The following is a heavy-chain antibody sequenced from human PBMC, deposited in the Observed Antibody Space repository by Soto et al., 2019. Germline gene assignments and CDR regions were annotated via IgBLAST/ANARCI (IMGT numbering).Heavy chain of an antibody. V-gene: IGHV1-69*13. CDR3: LCKGDYGRPGYFDY. CDR2: IIPIFGTA. Sequence: GASVKVSCKASGGTFSSYAISWVRQAPGQGLEWMGGIIPIFGTANYAQKFQGRVTITADESTSTAYMELSSLRSEDTAVYYCLCKGDYGRPGYFDYWGQGTLVTVSS. CDR1: GGTFSSYA. D-gene: IGHD4-17*01. J-gene: IGHJ4*02.